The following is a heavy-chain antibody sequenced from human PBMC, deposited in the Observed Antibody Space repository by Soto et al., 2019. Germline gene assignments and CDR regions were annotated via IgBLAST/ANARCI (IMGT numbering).Heavy chain of an antibody. CDR2: IYYSGTT. J-gene: IGHJ5*02. CDR3: ARSRLKEGWFDP. V-gene: IGHV4-59*01. CDR1: GGSISSYF. Sequence: QVQLQESGPGLVKPSETLSLTCTVSGGSISSYFWSWIRQPPGKGLEWIGYIYYSGTTNYNPSLKSRVTISIDTSKTHFSLKLSSVTAADPAVYYCARSRLKEGWFDPWGQGTLVTVSS.